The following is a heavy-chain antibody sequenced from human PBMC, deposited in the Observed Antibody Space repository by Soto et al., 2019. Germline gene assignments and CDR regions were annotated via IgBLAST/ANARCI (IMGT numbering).Heavy chain of an antibody. Sequence: SETLSLTCAVYGGSFSGYYWSWIRQPPGKGLEWIGEINHSGSTNYNPSLKSRVTISVDTSKNQFSLKLSSVTAADTAVYYCARGGGTIFGVVNYYYYMDVWGKGTTVTVSS. CDR2: INHSGST. V-gene: IGHV4-34*01. D-gene: IGHD3-3*01. CDR1: GGSFSGYY. CDR3: ARGGGTIFGVVNYYYYMDV. J-gene: IGHJ6*03.